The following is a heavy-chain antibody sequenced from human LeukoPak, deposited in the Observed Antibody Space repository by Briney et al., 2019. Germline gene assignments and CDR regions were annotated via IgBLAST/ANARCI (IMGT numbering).Heavy chain of an antibody. Sequence: GGSLRLSCEVSGLIFRSYWMSWVRQAPGKGLEWVDNINQHGSEKYFLDSLRGRFTISRDNAKNSLHLQMNTLRAEDATLYYCARERDGRFFDYWGQGTLVTVSS. J-gene: IGHJ4*02. D-gene: IGHD5-24*01. V-gene: IGHV3-7*01. CDR3: ARERDGRFFDY. CDR1: GLIFRSYW. CDR2: INQHGSEK.